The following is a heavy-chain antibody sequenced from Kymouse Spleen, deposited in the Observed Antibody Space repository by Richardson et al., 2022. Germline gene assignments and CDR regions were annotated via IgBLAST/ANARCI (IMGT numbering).Heavy chain of an antibody. V-gene: IGHV4-34*01. CDR3: ASIAVASYYYGMDV. CDR1: GGSFSGYY. CDR2: INHSGST. J-gene: IGHJ6*02. Sequence: QVQLQQWGAGLLKPSETLSLTCAVYGGSFSGYYWSWIRQPPGKGLEWIGEINHSGSTNYNPSLKSRVTISVDTSKNQFSLKLSSVTAADTAVYYCASIAVASYYYGMDVWGQGTTVTVSS. D-gene: IGHD6-19*01.